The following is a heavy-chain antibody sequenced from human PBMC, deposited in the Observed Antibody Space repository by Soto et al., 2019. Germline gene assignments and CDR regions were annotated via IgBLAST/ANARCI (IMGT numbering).Heavy chain of an antibody. Sequence: QVHLVQSGAEVKKPGASVKVSCQASGYAFTTYGITWVRQAPGQGLEWMGWISAHNGNTNDAQKLQGRVIVNIDTSPSTDYMELRSLRSDDTAVYYCARGRYGDYWGQGALVTVSS. J-gene: IGHJ4*02. V-gene: IGHV1-18*01. CDR2: ISAHNGNT. D-gene: IGHD1-1*01. CDR3: ARGRYGDY. CDR1: GYAFTTYG.